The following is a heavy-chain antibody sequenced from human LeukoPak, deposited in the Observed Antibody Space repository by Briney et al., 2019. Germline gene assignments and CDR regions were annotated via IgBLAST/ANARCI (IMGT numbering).Heavy chain of an antibody. CDR2: INHSGST. CDR1: GGSFSGYY. J-gene: IGHJ4*02. D-gene: IGHD2-8*01. V-gene: IGHV4-34*01. Sequence: SETLSPTCAVYGGSFSGYYWSWIRQPPGKGLEWIGEINHSGSTNYNPSLKSRVTISVDTSKNQFSLKVTSVTAADTAVYYCARQNGVGLFSLPGGQGILVTVSS. CDR3: ARQNGVGLFSLP.